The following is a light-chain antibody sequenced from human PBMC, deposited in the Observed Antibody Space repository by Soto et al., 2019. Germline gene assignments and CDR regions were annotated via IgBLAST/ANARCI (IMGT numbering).Light chain of an antibody. CDR3: AAWDDGLSGSWV. V-gene: IGLV2-11*01. Sequence: QSALTQPRSVSGSPGQSVTISCTGTSSDVGGYNYVSWYQQHPGKAPKLMIYDVSKRPSGVPDRFSGSKSGNTASLTISGLQSEDEADYYCAAWDDGLSGSWVFGGGTKLTVL. J-gene: IGLJ3*02. CDR2: DVS. CDR1: SSDVGGYNY.